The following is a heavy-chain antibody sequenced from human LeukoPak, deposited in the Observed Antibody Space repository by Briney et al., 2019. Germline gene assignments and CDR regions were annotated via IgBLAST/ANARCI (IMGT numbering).Heavy chain of an antibody. Sequence: PGGSLRLSGAASGFTFSSYAMSWVRPAPGKGLEWVSAISGSGGSTYYADSVKGRFIISRDNSKNTRYLQMNSLRAEDTAVYYCARAHYYDSSGYPDYWGQGTLVTVSS. CDR1: GFTFSSYA. V-gene: IGHV3-23*01. CDR3: ARAHYYDSSGYPDY. CDR2: ISGSGGST. J-gene: IGHJ4*02. D-gene: IGHD3-22*01.